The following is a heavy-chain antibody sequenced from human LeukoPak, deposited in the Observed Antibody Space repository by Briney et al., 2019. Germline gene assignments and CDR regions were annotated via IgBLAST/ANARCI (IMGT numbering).Heavy chain of an antibody. CDR3: ARGGGGGYYYYYMDV. CDR2: INHSGST. J-gene: IGHJ6*03. D-gene: IGHD2-21*01. CDR1: GGSFSGYY. Sequence: PSETLSLTCAVYGGSFSGYYWSWIRQPPGKVLEWIGEINHSGSTNYNPSLKSRVTISVDTSKNQFSLKLSSVTAADTAVYYCARGGGGGYYYYYMDVWGKGTTVTVSS. V-gene: IGHV4-34*01.